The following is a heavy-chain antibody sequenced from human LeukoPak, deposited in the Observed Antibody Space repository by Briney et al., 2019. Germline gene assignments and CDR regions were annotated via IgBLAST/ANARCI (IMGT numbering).Heavy chain of an antibody. D-gene: IGHD2-21*01. CDR1: GFTFSSYA. V-gene: IGHV3-30-3*01. CDR3: ARACGGDCYGMDV. CDR2: ISYDGSNK. Sequence: EGSLRLSCAASGFTFSSYAMHWVRQAPGKGLEWVAVISYDGSNKYYADSVKGRFTISRDNSKNTLYLQMNSLRAEDTAVYYCARACGGDCYGMDVWGQGTTVTVSS. J-gene: IGHJ6*02.